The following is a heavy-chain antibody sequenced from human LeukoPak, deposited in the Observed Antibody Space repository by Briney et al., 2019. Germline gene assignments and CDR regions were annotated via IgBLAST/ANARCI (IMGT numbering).Heavy chain of an antibody. CDR2: IYSGGST. CDR3: AREFYNAGVDY. CDR1: GFTVSSNY. V-gene: IGHV3-53*01. J-gene: IGHJ4*02. D-gene: IGHD1-1*01. Sequence: PGGSLRLSCAASGFTVSSNYMSWVRQAPGKGLEWVSIIYSGGSTYYADSVKGRFTISRDNSKNTLYLQMNSLRAEDTAVYYCAREFYNAGVDYWGQGTLVTVSS.